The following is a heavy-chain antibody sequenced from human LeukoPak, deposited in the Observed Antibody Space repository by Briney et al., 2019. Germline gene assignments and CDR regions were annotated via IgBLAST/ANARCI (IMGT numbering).Heavy chain of an antibody. Sequence: GTPLRLSCAASGFTFSSYSMNWVRQAPGKGLEWVSSISSSSSYIYYADSVKGRFTISRDNAKNSLYLQMNSLRAEDTAVYYCAREFAYYYDSSGYYIDYWGQGTLVTVSS. J-gene: IGHJ4*02. CDR1: GFTFSSYS. D-gene: IGHD3-22*01. CDR2: ISSSSSYI. V-gene: IGHV3-21*01. CDR3: AREFAYYYDSSGYYIDY.